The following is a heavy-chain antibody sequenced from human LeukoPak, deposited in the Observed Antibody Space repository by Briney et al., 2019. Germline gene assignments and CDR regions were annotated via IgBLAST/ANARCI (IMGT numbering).Heavy chain of an antibody. V-gene: IGHV3-11*03. CDR2: ISSTRIYT. CDR1: GFSLSDYY. CDR3: ARRHGGNSYYFDF. J-gene: IGHJ4*02. Sequence: PGGSLRLSCAASGFSLSDYYMSWIRQAPGKGLEWVSYISSTRIYTNYADSVKGRFTISRGNAKDSLYLQMNSLRAEDTAVYYCARRHGGNSYYFDFWGQGTLVTVSS. D-gene: IGHD4-23*01.